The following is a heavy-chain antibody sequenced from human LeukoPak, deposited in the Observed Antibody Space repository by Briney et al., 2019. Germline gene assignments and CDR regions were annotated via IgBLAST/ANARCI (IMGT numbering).Heavy chain of an antibody. Sequence: SETLSLTCTVSGGSINNDYWSWVRQPPGKGLEWIGYLSYSGSTSYNPSLKRRVTISADTSKNQFSLKMNSVTAADTAVYYCARSLSRSSYGNFDYWGQGTLVTVSP. V-gene: IGHV4-59*01. D-gene: IGHD3-10*01. J-gene: IGHJ4*02. CDR3: ARSLSRSSYGNFDY. CDR2: LSYSGST. CDR1: GGSINNDY.